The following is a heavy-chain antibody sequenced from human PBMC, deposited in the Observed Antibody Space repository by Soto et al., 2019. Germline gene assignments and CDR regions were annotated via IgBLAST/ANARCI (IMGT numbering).Heavy chain of an antibody. CDR1: GYTFTSYY. Sequence: QVQLVQSGAEVKKPGASVKVSCKASGYTFTSYYIHWVRQAPGQGLEWMGIINPNGGSTNYPQEFQGRVTMTRDTSTNTVYMDLSSLTSEDTAVYYCARGLFAGDVWGKGTTVTVSS. V-gene: IGHV1-46*03. J-gene: IGHJ6*04. CDR3: ARGLFAGDV. CDR2: INPNGGST.